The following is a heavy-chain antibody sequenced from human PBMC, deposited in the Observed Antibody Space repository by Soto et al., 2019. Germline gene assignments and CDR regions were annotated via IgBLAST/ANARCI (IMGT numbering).Heavy chain of an antibody. Sequence: GGSLRLSCAASGFSFRNSAMHWVRQAPGKGLEWVAMISFDGYNKYYADSVRGRFTISRDNPKNTLYLQMSSLRPEDTAVYFCERHVSPHSKPSWFDPWGQGTLVTVYS. CDR2: ISFDGYNK. CDR1: GFSFRNSA. D-gene: IGHD4-4*01. V-gene: IGHV3-30*04. CDR3: ERHVSPHSKPSWFDP. J-gene: IGHJ5*02.